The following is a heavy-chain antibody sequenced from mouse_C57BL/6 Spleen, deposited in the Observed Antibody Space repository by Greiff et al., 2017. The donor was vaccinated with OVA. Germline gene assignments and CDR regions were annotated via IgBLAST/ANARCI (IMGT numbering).Heavy chain of an antibody. CDR2: IDPSDSYT. J-gene: IGHJ2*01. D-gene: IGHD2-5*01. Sequence: VQLQQPGAELVKPGASVKLSCKASGYTFTSYWMQWVKQRPGQGLEWIGEIDPSDSYTNYNQKFKGKATLTVDTSSSTAYMQLSSLTSEDSAVYYCARGPYSNYWGFDYWGQGTTLTVSS. CDR1: GYTFTSYW. V-gene: IGHV1-50*01. CDR3: ARGPYSNYWGFDY.